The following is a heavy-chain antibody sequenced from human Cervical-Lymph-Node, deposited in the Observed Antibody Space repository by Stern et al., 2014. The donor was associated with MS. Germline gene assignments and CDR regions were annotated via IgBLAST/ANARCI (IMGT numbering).Heavy chain of an antibody. CDR2: ISAYNGNT. CDR1: GYTFTSYC. J-gene: IGHJ3*02. D-gene: IGHD2-15*01. CDR3: ARGLLGSENAFDI. V-gene: IGHV1-18*01. Sequence: QVQLGQSGAEVKKPGASVKVSRKASGYTFTSYCMSWGRQAPGQGPEWLGWISAYNGNTNYAQKLQGRVTMTTDTSTSTAYMELRSLRSDDTAMYYCARGLLGSENAFDIWGQGTMVTVSS.